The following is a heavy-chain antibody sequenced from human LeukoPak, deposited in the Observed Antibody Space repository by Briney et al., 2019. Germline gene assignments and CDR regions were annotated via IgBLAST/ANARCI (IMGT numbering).Heavy chain of an antibody. J-gene: IGHJ4*02. CDR1: GGSISSYY. D-gene: IGHD3-10*01. CDR3: AREGGSGSYRFFDY. V-gene: IGHV4-59*01. Sequence: PSETLSLTCTVSGGSISSYYWSWIRRPPGKGLEWIGYIYYSGSTNYNPSLKSRVTISVDTSKNQFSLKLSSVTAADTAVYYCAREGGSGSYRFFDYWGQGTLVTVSS. CDR2: IYYSGST.